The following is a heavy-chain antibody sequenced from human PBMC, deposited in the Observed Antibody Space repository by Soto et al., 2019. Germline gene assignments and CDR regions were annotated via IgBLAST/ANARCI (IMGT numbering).Heavy chain of an antibody. J-gene: IGHJ5*02. Sequence: PSETLSLTCTVSGGSISSYYWSWIRQPPGKGLEWIASIYYIGTTYYSPSLQSRVTISVDTSKDQFPLEVTSVTAADTAIYYCARSGSWSFNSWGRGTLVTVSS. CDR1: GGSISSYY. CDR2: IYYIGTT. D-gene: IGHD6-13*01. CDR3: ARSGSWSFNS. V-gene: IGHV4-39*01.